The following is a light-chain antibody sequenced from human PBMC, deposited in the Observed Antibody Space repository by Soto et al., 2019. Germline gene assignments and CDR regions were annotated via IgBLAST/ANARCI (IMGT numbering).Light chain of an antibody. J-gene: IGKJ1*01. CDR3: QQHGSSPRT. Sequence: EIVLTQSPGTLSLSPGERVALSCGASQTVSSTYLAWYQQKPGQAPRLLLYGASRRAAGIPDRFSGSGSGTDFTLTISRLEPEDFAVYYCQQHGSSPRTFGQGTKVEIK. CDR2: GAS. V-gene: IGKV3-20*01. CDR1: QTVSSTY.